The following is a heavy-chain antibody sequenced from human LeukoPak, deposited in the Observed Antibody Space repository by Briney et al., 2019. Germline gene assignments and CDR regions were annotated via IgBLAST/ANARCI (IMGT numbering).Heavy chain of an antibody. CDR2: IYSDSSA. J-gene: IGHJ4*02. CDR3: ARAPRPFDNSDYYFHY. D-gene: IGHD3-22*01. CDR1: GVTVNYNF. Sequence: GGSLRLSCAASGVTVNYNFMSWVRQAPGKGLEWVSVIYSDSSADYADSVKGRFTISRDDAQNTLYLQMNSLRAGDTAVYYCARAPRPFDNSDYYFHYWGQGSLVTVSS. V-gene: IGHV3-53*01.